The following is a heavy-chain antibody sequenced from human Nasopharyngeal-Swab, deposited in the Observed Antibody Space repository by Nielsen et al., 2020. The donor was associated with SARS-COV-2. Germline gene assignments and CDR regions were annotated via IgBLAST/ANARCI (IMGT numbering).Heavy chain of an antibody. CDR1: GASIFGSDFY. J-gene: IGHJ2*01. D-gene: IGHD1-26*01. CDR2: IKYRGIA. CDR3: AQRREASTYYYFDL. V-gene: IGHV4-39*07. Sequence: SETLSLTCAVSGASIFGSDFYWAWIRQPPGKGLEWIAEIKYRGIADYNPSLRSRVTVSLDTSQKQVSLRLTSMTAADTAVYYCAQRREASTYYYFDLWGRGTLVTVSS.